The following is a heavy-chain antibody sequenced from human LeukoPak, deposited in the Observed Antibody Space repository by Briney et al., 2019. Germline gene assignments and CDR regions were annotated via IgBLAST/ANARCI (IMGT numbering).Heavy chain of an antibody. CDR2: ISSSGSTI. D-gene: IGHD2-21*02. CDR3: AGNRRGIVVVTAIDY. CDR1: GFTFSSYE. Sequence: QPGGSLRLSCAASGFTFSSYEMNWVRQAPGKGLEWVSYISSSGSTIYYADSVKGRFTISRDNAKNSLYLQMNSLRAEDTAVYYCAGNRRGIVVVTAIDYWGQGTLVTVSS. J-gene: IGHJ4*02. V-gene: IGHV3-48*03.